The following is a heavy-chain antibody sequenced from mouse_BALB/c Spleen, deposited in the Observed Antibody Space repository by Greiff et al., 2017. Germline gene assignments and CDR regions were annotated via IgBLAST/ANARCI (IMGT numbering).Heavy chain of an antibody. D-gene: IGHD4-1*01. Sequence: EVQVVESGGGLVQPGGSRKLSCAASGFTFSSFGMHWVRQAPEKGLEWVAYISSGSSTIYYADTVKGRFTISRDNPKNTLFLQMTSLRSEDTAMYYCERRLTGTRYAMDYWGQGTSVTVAS. J-gene: IGHJ4*01. CDR2: ISSGSSTI. CDR1: GFTFSSFG. V-gene: IGHV5-17*02. CDR3: ERRLTGTRYAMDY.